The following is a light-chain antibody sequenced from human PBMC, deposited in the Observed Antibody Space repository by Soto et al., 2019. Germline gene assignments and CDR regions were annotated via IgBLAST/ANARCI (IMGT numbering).Light chain of an antibody. V-gene: IGKV4-1*01. CDR1: QSVLYSSNNKNY. CDR2: WAS. J-gene: IGKJ4*01. CDR3: QQYYSTPPVT. Sequence: DIVMTQSPDSLAVSLGERATINCKSSQSVLYSSNNKNYLAWYQHKPGQPPKLLISWASIRESGVPDRFSGSGSGTEFTLTIRSLQAEDVAVYYCQQYYSTPPVTFGGGTRVEIK.